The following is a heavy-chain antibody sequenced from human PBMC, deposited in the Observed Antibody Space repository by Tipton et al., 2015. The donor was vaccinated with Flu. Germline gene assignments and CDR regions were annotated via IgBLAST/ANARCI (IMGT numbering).Heavy chain of an antibody. CDR3: ARFAPWGSLPVTPSTPDAFDV. V-gene: IGHV3-11*04. D-gene: IGHD3-16*01. Sequence: SLRLSCAASGFTFSDYYMTWIRQAPGKGLEWVSYISNSGSTIYYADSVKGRFTISRDNAQNSLYLQMSSLSAEDTADYYCARFAPWGSLPVTPSTPDAFDVWGHGTGVSVSS. J-gene: IGHJ3*01. CDR1: GFTFSDYY. CDR2: ISNSGSTI.